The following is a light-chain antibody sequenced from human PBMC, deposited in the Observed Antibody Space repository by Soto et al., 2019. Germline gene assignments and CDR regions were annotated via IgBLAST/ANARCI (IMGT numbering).Light chain of an antibody. CDR1: QNIASM. CDR3: QQAFGFPPA. CDR2: DAT. J-gene: IGKJ2*01. V-gene: IGKV1-12*01. Sequence: DIQMTQSPSSVTASVGDRVIITCRASQNIASMLAWYQQESGKAPKLLIYDATILQSGVPSRFSGSGSGTDFTLTISSLQPEDFATSYCQQAFGFPPAFGQGTKL.